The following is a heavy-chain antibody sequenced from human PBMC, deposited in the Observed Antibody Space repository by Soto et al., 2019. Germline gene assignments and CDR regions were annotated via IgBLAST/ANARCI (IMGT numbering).Heavy chain of an antibody. V-gene: IGHV3-33*01. D-gene: IGHD6-13*01. CDR1: GFTFSSYG. CDR2: IWYDGSNK. J-gene: IGHJ4*02. Sequence: GGSLRLSCAASGFTFSSYGMHWVRQAPGKGLEWVAVIWYDGSNKYYADSVKGRFTISRDNSKNTLYLQMNSLRAEDTAVYYCARERGVLVDFGQLVHNYYFDYWGQGTLVTVSS. CDR3: ARERGVLVDFGQLVHNYYFDY.